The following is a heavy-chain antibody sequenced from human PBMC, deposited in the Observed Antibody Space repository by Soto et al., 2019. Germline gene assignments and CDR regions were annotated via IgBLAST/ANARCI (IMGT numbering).Heavy chain of an antibody. CDR2: ISYDGSNK. D-gene: IGHD3-10*01. CDR3: ARDPPGMAEHAFDS. V-gene: IGHV3-30-3*01. CDR1: GFTFSSYA. J-gene: IGHJ3*02. Sequence: QVQLVESGGGVVQPGRSLRLSCAASGFTFSSYAMHWVRQAPGKGLEWVAVISYDGSNKYYADSVKGRFTISRDNSKNTLYLQMNSLRAEDTAVYYCARDPPGMAEHAFDSWGQGTMVTVSS.